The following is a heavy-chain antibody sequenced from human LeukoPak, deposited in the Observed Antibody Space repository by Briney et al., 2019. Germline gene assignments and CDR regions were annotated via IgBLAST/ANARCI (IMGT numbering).Heavy chain of an antibody. Sequence: GASLRLSCAASGFTFSSYAMSWVRQAPGKGLEWVAAISGSGGSTYYPDSVNGRFTISRANSNNTLSLQMNSMRAEDTAVYYCAKGGPAVENAFDIWGQGTMVTVSS. CDR2: ISGSGGST. J-gene: IGHJ3*02. CDR1: GFTFSSYA. CDR3: AKGGPAVENAFDI. V-gene: IGHV3-23*01. D-gene: IGHD6-19*01.